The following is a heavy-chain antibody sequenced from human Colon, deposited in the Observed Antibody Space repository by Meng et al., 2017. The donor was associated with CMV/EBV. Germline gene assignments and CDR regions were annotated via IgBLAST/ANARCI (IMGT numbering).Heavy chain of an antibody. Sequence: KVSCTTAGYPFSGYYSHWGRQAPGQGLEWVGRIDPRSGDTKKFQDRVTMTTDTSISTAYMELSSLTSDDTAVYYCARGNWGSRYFDLWGRGTLVTVSS. CDR3: ARGNWGSRYFDL. J-gene: IGHJ2*01. CDR1: GYPFSGYY. V-gene: IGHV1-2*06. CDR2: IDPRSGDT. D-gene: IGHD7-27*01.